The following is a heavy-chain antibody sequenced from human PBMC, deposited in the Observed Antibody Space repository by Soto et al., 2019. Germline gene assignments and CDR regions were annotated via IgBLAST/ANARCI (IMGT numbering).Heavy chain of an antibody. Sequence: QVQLVQSGAEVKKPGASVKVSCKASGYTFTSYGISWVRQAPGQGLEWMGWISAYNGNTNYAQKLQGRVTMTTDTATTTAYMELRSLRSDDTAVYYCARDGRAYSSSSSSYDYWGQGALVTVSS. V-gene: IGHV1-18*01. CDR1: GYTFTSYG. CDR3: ARDGRAYSSSSSSYDY. CDR2: ISAYNGNT. J-gene: IGHJ4*02. D-gene: IGHD6-6*01.